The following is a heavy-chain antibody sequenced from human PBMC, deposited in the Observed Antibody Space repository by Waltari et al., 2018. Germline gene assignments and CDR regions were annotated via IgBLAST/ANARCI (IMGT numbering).Heavy chain of an antibody. V-gene: IGHV1-3*03. Sequence: QVQLVQSGAEVKKPGASVKVSCTASGYTFSDYAIHWVRQAPGQRPEWMGWINTGNGNREYSQEFQGRVTISRDTSASTVYMELSSLRSEDMAVYYCARANLFRSRGLTFDIWGQGTMVTVSS. CDR1: GYTFSDYA. CDR2: INTGNGNR. D-gene: IGHD3-3*01. J-gene: IGHJ3*02. CDR3: ARANLFRSRGLTFDI.